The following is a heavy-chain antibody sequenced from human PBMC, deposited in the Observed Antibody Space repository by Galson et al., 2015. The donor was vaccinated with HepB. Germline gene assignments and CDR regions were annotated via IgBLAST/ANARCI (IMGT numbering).Heavy chain of an antibody. J-gene: IGHJ1*01. V-gene: IGHV3-30-3*01. CDR1: GFTFSSYA. Sequence: SLRLSCAASGFTFSSYAMHWVRQAPGKGLEWVAVISYDGSNKYYADSVKGRFTISRDNSKNTLYLQMNSLRAEDTAVYYCARDGPSETEFQHWGQSTLVTVSS. CDR3: ARDGPSETEFQH. CDR2: ISYDGSNK.